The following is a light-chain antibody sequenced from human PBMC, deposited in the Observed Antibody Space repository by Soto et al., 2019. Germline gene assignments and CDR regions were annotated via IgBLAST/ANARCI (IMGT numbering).Light chain of an antibody. Sequence: QSALTQPPSAYGSPGQSVTISCTGTSSDVGGYNYVSWYQQHPGKAPKLIIYDVSKRPSGVPDRFSGSKSGNTASLTVSGLQDEDEADYYCSSYAGRNNLLFGGGTKLTVL. J-gene: IGLJ2*01. V-gene: IGLV2-8*01. CDR1: SSDVGGYNY. CDR2: DVS. CDR3: SSYAGRNNLL.